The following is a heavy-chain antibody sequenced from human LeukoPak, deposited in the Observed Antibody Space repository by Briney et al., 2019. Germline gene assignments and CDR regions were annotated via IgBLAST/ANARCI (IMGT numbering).Heavy chain of an antibody. Sequence: SLILSCAASGCTFSSFGMHWVRQAPGKGLQWVAVIWYDGSNYYYADTVKGRFTISRDNSKNTLYLEMSSLRAEDTAVYYCAKDDYVRGSDRYIGSFDYWGQGTLVTVSS. CDR1: GCTFSSFG. CDR3: AKDDYVRGSDRYIGSFDY. D-gene: IGHD3-16*02. CDR2: IWYDGSNY. V-gene: IGHV3-33*06. J-gene: IGHJ4*02.